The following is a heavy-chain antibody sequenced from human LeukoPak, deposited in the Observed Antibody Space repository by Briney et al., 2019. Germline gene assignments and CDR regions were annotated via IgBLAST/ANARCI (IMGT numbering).Heavy chain of an antibody. Sequence: ASVKVSCKASGYTFTSYGISWVRQAPGQGLEWMGWISAYNGNTNYAQKLQGRVTMTTDTSTSTAYMELRSLRSDDTAVYHCARGLLLWSGELPPATTPFDYWGQGTLVTVSS. CDR1: GYTFTSYG. V-gene: IGHV1-18*01. J-gene: IGHJ4*02. CDR3: ARGLLLWSGELPPATTPFDY. D-gene: IGHD3-10*01. CDR2: ISAYNGNT.